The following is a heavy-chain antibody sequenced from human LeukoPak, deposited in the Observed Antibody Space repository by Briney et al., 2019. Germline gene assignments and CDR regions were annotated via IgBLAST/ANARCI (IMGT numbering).Heavy chain of an antibody. J-gene: IGHJ4*02. V-gene: IGHV4-39*01. CDR1: GGSISSSSYY. D-gene: IGHD6-13*01. Sequence: PSETLSLTCTVSGGSISSSSYYWGWIRQPPGKGLEWIGSIYYSGSTYYNPSLKSRVTISVDTSKNQFSLKLSSVTAADTAVYYCARQAGAAAGFFDYWGQGTLVTVSS. CDR3: ARQAGAAAGFFDY. CDR2: IYYSGST.